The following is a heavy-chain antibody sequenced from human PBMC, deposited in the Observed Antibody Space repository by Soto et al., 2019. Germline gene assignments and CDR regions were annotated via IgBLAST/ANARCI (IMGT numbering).Heavy chain of an antibody. CDR3: PLTHWAGGACSAPNY. CDR2: ISSGGSP. D-gene: IGHD3-16*01. Sequence: VQLQESGPGLVKPSQTLSLTCAVSDESVTSPGNYWNWIRQRPDTGLEWIGYISSGGSPFYNPSPQSRAFPARDTSNNLFPLPLIPGPAADTPFYYCPLTHWAGGACSAPNYGGQGPRVPAPS. CDR1: DESVTSPGNY. J-gene: IGHJ1*01. V-gene: IGHV4-31*11.